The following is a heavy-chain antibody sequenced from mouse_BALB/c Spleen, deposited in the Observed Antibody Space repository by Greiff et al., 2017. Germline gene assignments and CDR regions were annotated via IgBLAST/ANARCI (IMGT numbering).Heavy chain of an antibody. D-gene: IGHD1-1*01. CDR1: GYSITSGYY. CDR3: AITTVPYYAMDY. Sequence: DVQLQESGPGLVKPSQSLSLTCSVTGYSITSGYYWNWIRQFPGNKLEWMGYISYDGSNNYNPSLKNRISITRDTSKNQFFLKLNSVTTEDTATYYCAITTVPYYAMDYWGQGTSVTVSS. V-gene: IGHV3-6*02. J-gene: IGHJ4*01. CDR2: ISYDGSN.